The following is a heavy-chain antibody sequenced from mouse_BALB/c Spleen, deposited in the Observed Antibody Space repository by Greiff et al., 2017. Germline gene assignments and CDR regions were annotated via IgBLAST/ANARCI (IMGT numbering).Heavy chain of an antibody. J-gene: IGHJ1*01. V-gene: IGHV5-6-3*01. CDR2: INSNGGST. CDR1: GFTFSSYG. CDR3: AREAWYFDV. Sequence: DVMLVESGGGLVQPGGSLKLSCAASGFTFSSYGMSWVRQTPDKRLELVATINSNGGSTYYPDSVKGRFTISRDNAKNTLYLQMSSLKSEDTAMYYCAREAWYFDVWGAGTTVTVSS.